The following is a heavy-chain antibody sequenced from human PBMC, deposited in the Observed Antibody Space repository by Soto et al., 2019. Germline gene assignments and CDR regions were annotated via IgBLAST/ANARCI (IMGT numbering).Heavy chain of an antibody. Sequence: EVQLLESGGGLVQPGGSLRLSCAASGFTFSSYAMSWVRQAPGKGLEWVSAISGSGGSTYYADFVKGRFTISRDNSKNTLYLQMNSLRAEDTAVYYCAKDPGIAARPRGAFDIWGQGTMVTVSS. CDR1: GFTFSSYA. J-gene: IGHJ3*02. V-gene: IGHV3-23*01. CDR3: AKDPGIAARPRGAFDI. D-gene: IGHD6-6*01. CDR2: ISGSGGST.